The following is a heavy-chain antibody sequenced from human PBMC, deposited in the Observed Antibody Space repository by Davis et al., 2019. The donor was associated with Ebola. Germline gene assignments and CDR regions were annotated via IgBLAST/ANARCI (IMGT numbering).Heavy chain of an antibody. CDR3: AREPYSGSYSFDY. CDR2: INPSGGST. J-gene: IGHJ4*02. CDR1: GGTFSSYA. V-gene: IGHV1-46*01. Sequence: ASVKVSCKASGGTFSSYAISWVRQAPGQGLEWMGIINPSGGSTSYAQKFQGRVTMTRDTSTSTVYMELSSLRSEDTAVYYCAREPYSGSYSFDYWGQGTLVTVSS. D-gene: IGHD1-26*01.